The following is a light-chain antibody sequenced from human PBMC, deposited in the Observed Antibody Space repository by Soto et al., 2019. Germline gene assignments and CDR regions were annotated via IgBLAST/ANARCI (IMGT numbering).Light chain of an antibody. CDR1: QTISSSF. V-gene: IGKV3-20*01. Sequence: EIVLTQSPGTLSLSPGERATLSCRASQTISSSFLAWYQQKPGQAPRLLIYRASKRAPGIPDRFSGSGSWTDFTLPISRLEPEDFAVYYCHQFGSSPLDTFGHGTKVEIK. CDR2: RAS. J-gene: IGKJ3*01. CDR3: HQFGSSPLDT.